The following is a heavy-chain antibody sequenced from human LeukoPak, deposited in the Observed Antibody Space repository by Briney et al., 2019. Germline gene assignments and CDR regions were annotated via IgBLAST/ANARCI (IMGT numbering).Heavy chain of an antibody. CDR2: IKTDGTTT. CDR3: ARGTTGTRYYLDN. V-gene: IGHV3-74*01. Sequence: PGGSLRLSYAASGFTFSSYWMHWVRQAPGKGLVWVSRIKTDGTTTIYADSVKGRFTISRDNTKNTLYLQMNSLRAEDTAVYHCARGTTGTRYYLDNWGQGTLVTVSS. J-gene: IGHJ4*02. D-gene: IGHD1-1*01. CDR1: GFTFSSYW.